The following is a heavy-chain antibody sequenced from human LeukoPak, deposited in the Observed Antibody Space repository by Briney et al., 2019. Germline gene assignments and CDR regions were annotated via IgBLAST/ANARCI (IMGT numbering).Heavy chain of an antibody. CDR1: GFSFSSYG. D-gene: IGHD3-10*01. CDR2: IRYDGSNK. CDR3: ARDFELWFGELLYSLDAFDI. V-gene: IGHV3-30*02. Sequence: GGSLRLSCAASGFSFSSYGMHWVRQAPGKGLEWVAFIRYDGSNKYYADSVKGRFTISRDNAKNSLYLQMNSLRAEDTAVYYCARDFELWFGELLYSLDAFDIWGQGTMVTVSS. J-gene: IGHJ3*02.